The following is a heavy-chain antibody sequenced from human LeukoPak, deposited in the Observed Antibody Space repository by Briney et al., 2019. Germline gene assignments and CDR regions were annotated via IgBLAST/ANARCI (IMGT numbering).Heavy chain of an antibody. V-gene: IGHV3-49*03. D-gene: IGHD2-2*01. J-gene: IGHJ4*02. CDR1: GFTFGDYA. CDR3: TREGNSGYCSSTSCSRPFDY. CDR2: IRSKAYGGTT. Sequence: PGGSLRLSCTASGFTFGDYAMSWFRQAPGKGLEWVGFIRSKAYGGTTEYAASVKGRFTISRDDSKSIAYLQMNSLKTEDTAVYYCTREGNSGYCSSTSCSRPFDYWGQGTLVTVSS.